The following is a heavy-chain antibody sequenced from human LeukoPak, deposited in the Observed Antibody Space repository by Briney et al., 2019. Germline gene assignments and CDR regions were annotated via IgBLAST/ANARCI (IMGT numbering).Heavy chain of an antibody. CDR3: ARAYCGGDCHPNWYFDL. Sequence: SVKVSCKASGYTFTGYYMHWVRQAPGQGLEWMGWINPNSGGTNYAQKFQGRVTMTRDTSISTAYMELSRLRSDDTAVYYCARAYCGGDCHPNWYFDLWGRGTLVTVSS. CDR1: GYTFTGYY. D-gene: IGHD2-21*02. V-gene: IGHV1-2*02. CDR2: INPNSGGT. J-gene: IGHJ2*01.